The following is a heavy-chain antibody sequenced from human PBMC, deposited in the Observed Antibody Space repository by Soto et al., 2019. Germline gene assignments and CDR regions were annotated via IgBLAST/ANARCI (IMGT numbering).Heavy chain of an antibody. J-gene: IGHJ4*02. CDR1: GFTFSSYA. CDR2: ISGSGGST. D-gene: IGHD3-9*01. CDR3: TKLRYFDWLLRGRDDY. Sequence: VQLLESGGGLVQPGGSLRLSCAASGFTFSSYAMSWVRQAPGKGLEWVSAISGSGGSTYYADSVKGRFTISRDNSKNTLYLRMNSLRAEDTAVYYCTKLRYFDWLLRGRDDYWGQGTLVTVSS. V-gene: IGHV3-23*01.